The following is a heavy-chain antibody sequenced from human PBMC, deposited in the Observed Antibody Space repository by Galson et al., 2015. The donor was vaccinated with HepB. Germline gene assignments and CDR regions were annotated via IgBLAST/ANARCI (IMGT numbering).Heavy chain of an antibody. CDR1: GYTLTAYY. D-gene: IGHD4-17*01. J-gene: IGHJ4*02. Sequence: SVKVSCKASGYTLTAYYLHWVRQAPGQGFEWMGRINPHDGGTDYAQKFQGRVTMTRDTSTGTAYMELSRLTSAETFIYYCARSAIDCGDINFDTWGQGTLVTVSS. V-gene: IGHV1-2*05. CDR3: ARSAIDCGDINFDT. CDR2: INPHDGGT.